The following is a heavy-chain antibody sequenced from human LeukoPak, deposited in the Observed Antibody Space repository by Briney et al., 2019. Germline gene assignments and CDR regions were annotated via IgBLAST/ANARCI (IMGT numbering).Heavy chain of an antibody. CDR3: ATVFDY. V-gene: IGHV3-74*01. CDR2: IDGDGSGT. Sequence: GGSLRLSCAASGLTFSNHWMHWVRQAPGKGLVWVSRIDGDGSGTSYADSVRGRFTISRDNAKNTSYLQMDSLRAEDSAVYYCATVFDYWGQGTLVTVSS. D-gene: IGHD4-17*01. CDR1: GLTFSNHW. J-gene: IGHJ4*02.